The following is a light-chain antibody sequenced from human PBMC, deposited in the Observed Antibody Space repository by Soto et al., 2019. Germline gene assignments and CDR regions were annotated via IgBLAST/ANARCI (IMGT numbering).Light chain of an antibody. CDR1: KSDIGVYDF. CDR2: EVV. J-gene: IGLJ1*01. CDR3: KSYAGSNTYV. V-gene: IGLV2-8*01. Sequence: QSVLTQPPSASRSPGQPVTISCTGTKSDIGVYDFVSWYQHRPGKAPRLIIYEVVQRPSGVPDRFSGSKSGNTASLTVSGLQAADEADYFCKSYAGSNTYVFGSGTKVTVL.